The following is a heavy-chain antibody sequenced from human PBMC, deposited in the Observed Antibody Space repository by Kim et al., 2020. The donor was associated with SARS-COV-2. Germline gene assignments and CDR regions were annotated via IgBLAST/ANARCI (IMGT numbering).Heavy chain of an antibody. CDR3: ARDGVSGSYLPYYYYYGMDV. D-gene: IGHD1-26*01. Sequence: GGSLRLSCAASGFTFSDYYMSWIRQAPGKGLEWVSYISSSGSTIYYADSVKGRFTISRDNAKNSLYLQMNSLRAEDTAVYYCARDGVSGSYLPYYYYYGMDVWGQGTTVTVSS. CDR2: ISSSGSTI. J-gene: IGHJ6*02. CDR1: GFTFSDYY. V-gene: IGHV3-11*01.